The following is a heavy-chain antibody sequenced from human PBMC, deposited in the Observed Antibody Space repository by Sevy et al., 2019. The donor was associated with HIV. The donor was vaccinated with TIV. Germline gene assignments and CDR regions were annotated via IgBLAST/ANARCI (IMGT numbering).Heavy chain of an antibody. CDR2: LYITETR. D-gene: IGHD5-12*01. CDR3: ARGKHVSGYYGSFDY. J-gene: IGHJ4*02. V-gene: IGHV3-53*01. CDR1: GLSVSSNF. Sequence: GGSLRLSCAASGLSVSSNFMSWVRQAPGKGLEWVSVLYITETRYYADSVKGRFTISRDNSKNTLYLQMSSLRAEDTAVYYCARGKHVSGYYGSFDYWGLGTLVTVSS.